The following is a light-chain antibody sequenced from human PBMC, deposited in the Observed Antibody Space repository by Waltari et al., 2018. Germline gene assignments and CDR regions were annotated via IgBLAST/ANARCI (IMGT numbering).Light chain of an antibody. V-gene: IGLV3-27*01. Sequence: SYELTQPSSVSVSPGQTVRITCSGDVLSKKYARWFQQKPGQAPVLVIFKDNERPSGIPERVSGSSSGTTVTLTISGAQVEDEADYYCYSAADNNLVFGGGTKLTVL. CDR1: VLSKKY. CDR3: YSAADNNLV. CDR2: KDN. J-gene: IGLJ2*01.